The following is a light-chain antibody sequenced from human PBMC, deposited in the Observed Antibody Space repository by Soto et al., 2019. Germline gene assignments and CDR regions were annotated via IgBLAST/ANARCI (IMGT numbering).Light chain of an antibody. CDR2: AAS. Sequence: TQSPATVSLSPGESATLSCRASQSVKTFLVWYQQKPGKAPKLLIYAASSLQSGVPSRFSGSGSGTDFTLTIRSLQPEDFATYYCQQSYSTLRTFGQGTKVDIK. CDR1: QSVKTF. J-gene: IGKJ1*01. V-gene: IGKV1-39*01. CDR3: QQSYSTLRT.